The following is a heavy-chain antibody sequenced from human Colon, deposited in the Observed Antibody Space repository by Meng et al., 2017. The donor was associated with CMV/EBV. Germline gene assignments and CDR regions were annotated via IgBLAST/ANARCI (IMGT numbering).Heavy chain of an antibody. CDR1: GFTFGDYY. V-gene: IGHV3-11*01. CDR2: ISDTGHTL. Sequence: GGSLRLSCAASGFTFGDYYVSWIRQAPGKGLEWVSYISDTGHTLYYADSVQGRFTVSRDNAKSSLYLEMQSLRAEDTAVYFCARGIAGPTIFGNGMDVWGQGTTVTVSS. D-gene: IGHD3-3*01. CDR3: ARGIAGPTIFGNGMDV. J-gene: IGHJ6*02.